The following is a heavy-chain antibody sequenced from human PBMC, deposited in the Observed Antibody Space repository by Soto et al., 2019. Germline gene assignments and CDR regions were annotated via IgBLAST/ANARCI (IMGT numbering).Heavy chain of an antibody. CDR3: ARGVTVFGLVSRFWFDP. CDR1: GGSISSGDYS. V-gene: IGHV4-30-4*01. Sequence: QVLLQESGPGLVKSSQTLSLTCTVSGGSISSGDYSWSWVRQSPGKGLEWIGHIYNSGITYYNPSLKSPVVLSIDTSRNQFSLRLNSLTAADRAVYFCARGVTVFGLVSRFWFDPWGQGTVVTVSS. J-gene: IGHJ5*02. D-gene: IGHD3-3*01. CDR2: IYNSGIT.